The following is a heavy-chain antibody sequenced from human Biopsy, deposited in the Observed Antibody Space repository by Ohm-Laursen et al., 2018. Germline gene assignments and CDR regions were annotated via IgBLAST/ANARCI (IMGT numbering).Heavy chain of an antibody. Sequence: SLRLSCTASGFDFSDYSMSWVRQAPGKGLEWVSSVTTTSSYIYYADSVKGRFTISRDNAKNSLYLQMNSLRADDTAVYYCALAAAQTVTHFDYWGQGTLVTVSS. J-gene: IGHJ4*02. CDR2: VTTTSSYI. CDR3: ALAAAQTVTHFDY. D-gene: IGHD4-17*01. V-gene: IGHV3-21*04. CDR1: GFDFSDYS.